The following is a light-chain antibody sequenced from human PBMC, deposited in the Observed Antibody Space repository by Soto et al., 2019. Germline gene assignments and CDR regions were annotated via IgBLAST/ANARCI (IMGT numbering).Light chain of an antibody. V-gene: IGLV2-14*01. CDR3: SSYTSSSTLV. CDR2: EVS. CDR1: SSDVGGYNY. Sequence: QPASVSGSPGQSITISCTGTSSDVGGYNYVSWYQQHPGKAPKVVIYEVSNRPSWISNRFSGSKSGNTASLTISGLQAEDEADYYCSSYTSSSTLVFGGGTKLTVL. J-gene: IGLJ2*01.